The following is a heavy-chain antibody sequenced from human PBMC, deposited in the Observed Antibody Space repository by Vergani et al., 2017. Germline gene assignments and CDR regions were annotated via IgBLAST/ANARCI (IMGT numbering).Heavy chain of an antibody. CDR1: GFTFDDYA. Sequence: EVQLVESGGGLVQPGGSLRLSCAASGFTFDDYAMHWVRQAPGKGLEWVSGISWNSGSIGYADSVKGRFTISRDNAKNSLYLQMNSLRAEDTALYYCAKVGFSWELLFDYWGQGTLVTVSS. CDR2: ISWNSGSI. CDR3: AKVGFSWELLFDY. V-gene: IGHV3-9*01. J-gene: IGHJ4*02. D-gene: IGHD2-15*01.